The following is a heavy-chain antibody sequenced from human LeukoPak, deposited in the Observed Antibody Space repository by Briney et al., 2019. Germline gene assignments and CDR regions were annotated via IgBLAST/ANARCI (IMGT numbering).Heavy chain of an antibody. J-gene: IGHJ5*02. V-gene: IGHV1-69*13. CDR2: IIPIFGTA. D-gene: IGHD4-17*01. CDR3: ARDPDYGEHDQGWFDP. Sequence: SVKVSCEASGGTFSSYAISWVRQAPGQGLEWMGGIIPIFGTANYAQKFQGRVTITADESTSTAYMELSSLRSEDTAVYYCARDPDYGEHDQGWFDPWGQGTLVTVSS. CDR1: GGTFSSYA.